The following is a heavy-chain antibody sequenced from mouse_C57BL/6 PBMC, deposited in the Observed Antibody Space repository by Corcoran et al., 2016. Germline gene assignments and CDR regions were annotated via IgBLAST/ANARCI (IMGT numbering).Heavy chain of an antibody. Sequence: EVQLQQSGPELVKPGASVKISCKASGYTFTDYYMNWVKQSHGKSLEWIGDINPNNGGTSYNQKFKGKATLTVDKSSSTAYMELRSLTSEDSAVYYCARCITTVVATRAMDYWGQGTSVTVSS. CDR2: INPNNGGT. J-gene: IGHJ4*01. D-gene: IGHD1-1*01. CDR3: ARCITTVVATRAMDY. V-gene: IGHV1-26*01. CDR1: GYTFTDYY.